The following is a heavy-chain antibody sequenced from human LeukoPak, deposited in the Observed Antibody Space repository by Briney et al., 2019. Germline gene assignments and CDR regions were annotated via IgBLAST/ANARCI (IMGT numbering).Heavy chain of an antibody. D-gene: IGHD3-22*01. CDR1: GFTFSSYG. Sequence: GGSLRLSCAASGFTFSSYGMHWVRQASGKGLEWVAFIRYDGSNKYYADSVKGRFTISRDNSKNTLYLQMNSLRAEDTAVYYCAKVSHYYDSSGYVDYWGQGTLVTVSS. V-gene: IGHV3-30*02. CDR2: IRYDGSNK. CDR3: AKVSHYYDSSGYVDY. J-gene: IGHJ4*02.